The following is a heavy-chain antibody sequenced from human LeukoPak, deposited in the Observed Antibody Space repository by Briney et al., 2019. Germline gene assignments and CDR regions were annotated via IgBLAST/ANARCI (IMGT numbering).Heavy chain of an antibody. J-gene: IGHJ4*02. CDR1: GFTFSSYW. CDR2: IKQDGSEK. Sequence: SGGSLRLSCAASGFTFSSYWMSWVRQAPGKGLEWVANIKQDGSEKYYVDSVKGRFTISRDNAKNSLYLQMNSLRAEDTAVYYCASAVGELPADGFDYWGQGTLVTVSS. V-gene: IGHV3-7*01. D-gene: IGHD1-26*01. CDR3: ASAVGELPADGFDY.